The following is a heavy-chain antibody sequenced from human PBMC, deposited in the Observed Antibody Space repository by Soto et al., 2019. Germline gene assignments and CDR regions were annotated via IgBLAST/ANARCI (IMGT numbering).Heavy chain of an antibody. CDR3: ARGYLGYCTNGVCYAFDY. Sequence: SETLSLTCAVYGGSFSGYYWSWIRQPPGKGLEWIGEINHSGSTNYNPSLKSRVTISVDTSKNQFSLKLSSVTAADTAVYYCARGYLGYCTNGVCYAFDYWGQGTLVTV. CDR1: GGSFSGYY. CDR2: INHSGST. J-gene: IGHJ4*02. V-gene: IGHV4-34*01. D-gene: IGHD2-8*01.